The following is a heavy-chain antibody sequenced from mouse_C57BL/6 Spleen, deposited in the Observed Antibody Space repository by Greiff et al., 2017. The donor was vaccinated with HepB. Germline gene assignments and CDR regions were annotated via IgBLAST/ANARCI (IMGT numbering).Heavy chain of an antibody. CDR1: GFTFSSYA. CDR2: ISDGGSYT. D-gene: IGHD2-4*01. CDR3: ARYYDYTYAMDY. Sequence: EVQGVESGGGLVKPGGSLKLSCAASGFTFSSYAMSWVRQTPEKRLEWVATISDGGSYTYYPDNVKGRFTISRDNAKNNLYLQMSHLKSEDTAMYYCARYYDYTYAMDYWGQGTSVTVSS. J-gene: IGHJ4*01. V-gene: IGHV5-4*01.